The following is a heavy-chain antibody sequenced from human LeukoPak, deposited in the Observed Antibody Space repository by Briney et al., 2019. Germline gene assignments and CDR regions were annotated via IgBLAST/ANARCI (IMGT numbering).Heavy chain of an antibody. CDR2: ISYDGSNK. CDR1: GFTFSSYG. CDR3: AKDMALVVVTDNGMDV. V-gene: IGHV3-30*18. J-gene: IGHJ6*02. D-gene: IGHD2-21*02. Sequence: GGSLRLSCAASGFTFSSYGMHWVRQAPGKGLEWVAVISYDGSNKYYGDSVKGRFTISRDNSKNTLYLQMNSLRAEDTAVYYCAKDMALVVVTDNGMDVWGQGTTVTVSS.